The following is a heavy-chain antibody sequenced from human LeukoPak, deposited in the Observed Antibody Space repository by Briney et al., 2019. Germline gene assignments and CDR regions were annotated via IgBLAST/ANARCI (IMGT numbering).Heavy chain of an antibody. Sequence: SGGSQRLSCAASGFTFSGNWLICVRQAPGKGLEWVANIIQDGSEKYYVDSVKGRFTISRDNTKNSLFLQMNSLRAEDTAVYYCARDRHRDCPSSAFFDYWGKGTLVTVSS. J-gene: IGHJ4*02. CDR3: ARDRHRDCPSSAFFDY. CDR2: IIQDGSEK. D-gene: IGHD2-15*01. V-gene: IGHV3-7*01. CDR1: GFTFSGNW.